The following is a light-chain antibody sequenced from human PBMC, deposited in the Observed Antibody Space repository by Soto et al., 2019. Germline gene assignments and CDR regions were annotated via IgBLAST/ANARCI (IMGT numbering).Light chain of an antibody. Sequence: IVMTQSPATLSVSPGERATLSCRASQSVSSDLAWYQQKPGQAPRLLIYSASTRATGIPARFSGSGSGTEFTLTISSLQAEDFAIYYCQQNNSSPWTFGQGTKVDIK. CDR3: QQNNSSPWT. V-gene: IGKV3-15*01. J-gene: IGKJ1*01. CDR1: QSVSSD. CDR2: SAS.